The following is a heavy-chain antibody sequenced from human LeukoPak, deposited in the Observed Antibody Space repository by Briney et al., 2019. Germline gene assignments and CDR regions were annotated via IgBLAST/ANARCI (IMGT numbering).Heavy chain of an antibody. CDR3: SRESGPFCPFGY. CDR2: ISLRGRT. CDR1: GGSITSTNW. V-gene: IGHV4-4*02. J-gene: IGHJ4*02. Sequence: SGTLSLTCGVSGGSITSTNWWSWVRQPPGQGLEWIGEISLRGRTNYNPSLNSRVTMSLDEPKNQLSLNLTSVTAADTAIYYCSRESGPFCPFGYWGQGTLVTVPS. D-gene: IGHD1-26*01.